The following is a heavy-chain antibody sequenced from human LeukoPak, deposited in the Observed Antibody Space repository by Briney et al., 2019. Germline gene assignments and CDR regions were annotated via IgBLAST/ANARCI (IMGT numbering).Heavy chain of an antibody. D-gene: IGHD5-12*01. J-gene: IGHJ4*02. CDR3: AREAPGGYDNFDN. V-gene: IGHV3-74*01. CDR1: GFTLRSHW. CDR2: INYDGSST. Sequence: GGSLRLSCAASGFTLRSHWMHWVRQAPGKGQVWVLLINYDGSSTTYADSVKGRFAISRDNAKNTLFLQMNSLRVEDTAIYYCAREAPGGYDNFDNWGQGALVTVSP.